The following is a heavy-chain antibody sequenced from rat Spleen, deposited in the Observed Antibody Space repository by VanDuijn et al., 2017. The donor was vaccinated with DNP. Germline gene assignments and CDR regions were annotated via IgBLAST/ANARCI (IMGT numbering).Heavy chain of an antibody. CDR3: ARHGRRVFDY. V-gene: IGHV2-41*01. D-gene: IGHD1-11*01. CDR1: GFSLTSYN. J-gene: IGHJ2*01. CDR2: IGNTGGT. Sequence: VQLQESGPGLVKPSQPLSLTCTVAGFSLTSYNVHWVRQPPGKGLEWMGLIGNTGGTRYNSVFKSRLSISKDTSKSQVFLKMNSLRSEDMATYYCARHGRRVFDYWGQGVMVTVSS.